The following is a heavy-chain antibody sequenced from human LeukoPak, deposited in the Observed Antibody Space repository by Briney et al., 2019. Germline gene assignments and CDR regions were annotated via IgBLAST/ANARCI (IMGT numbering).Heavy chain of an antibody. V-gene: IGHV4-59*01. D-gene: IGHD2/OR15-2a*01. CDR1: GGSISSYY. J-gene: IGHJ6*03. Sequence: PSETLSLTCTVSGGSISSYYWSWIRQPPGKGLEWIGYIYYSGSANYNPSLKSRVTISVDTSKNQFSLKLSSVTAADTAVYYCARGSTNYYYMDVWGKGTTVTVSS. CDR3: ARGSTNYYYMDV. CDR2: IYYSGSA.